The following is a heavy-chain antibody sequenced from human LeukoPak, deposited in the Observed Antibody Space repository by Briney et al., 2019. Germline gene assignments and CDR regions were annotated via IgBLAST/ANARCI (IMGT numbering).Heavy chain of an antibody. Sequence: SETLSLTCTVSGGSISSYYWSWIRQPPGKGLEWIGYIYYSGSTNYNPSLKSRVTISVDTSKNQFSLKLSSLTAADTAVYYCARWCSGGSCKNLFDPWGQGTLVTVSS. CDR1: GGSISSYY. CDR2: IYYSGST. CDR3: ARWCSGGSCKNLFDP. D-gene: IGHD2-15*01. V-gene: IGHV4-59*01. J-gene: IGHJ5*02.